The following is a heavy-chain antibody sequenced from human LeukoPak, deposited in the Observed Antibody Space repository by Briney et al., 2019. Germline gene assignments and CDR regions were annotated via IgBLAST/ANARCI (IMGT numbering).Heavy chain of an antibody. Sequence: SETLSLTCTVSGGSISSTDYFWGWIRQPPGRGLEWIGSVYDSGITYYSPSLVRRITISVHTSKNHFSLKLNSVTAADTAIYYCARHYYESSGFDYWGQGTLVTVSS. J-gene: IGHJ4*02. CDR3: ARHYYESSGFDY. D-gene: IGHD3-16*01. CDR1: GGSISSTDYF. V-gene: IGHV4-39*01. CDR2: VYDSGIT.